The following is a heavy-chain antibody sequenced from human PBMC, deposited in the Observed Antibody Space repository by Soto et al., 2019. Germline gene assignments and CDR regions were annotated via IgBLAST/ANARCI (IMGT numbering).Heavy chain of an antibody. J-gene: IGHJ5*02. Sequence: GASVPVSCKASGYTFTSYGISWLRQAPGQGLEWMGWISAYNGNTNYAQKLQGRVTMSTDTSTSTAYMELRSLRSDDTAVCYCARENGNYNWFDPWGQGTLVTVSA. CDR3: ARENGNYNWFDP. D-gene: IGHD4-17*01. CDR1: GYTFTSYG. CDR2: ISAYNGNT. V-gene: IGHV1-18*01.